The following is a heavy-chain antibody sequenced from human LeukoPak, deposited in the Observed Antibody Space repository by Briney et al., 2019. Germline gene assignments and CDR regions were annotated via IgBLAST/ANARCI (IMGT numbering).Heavy chain of an antibody. Sequence: PGGSLRLSCAASGFTFSSYTMNWVRQPPGKGLEWVSNIGTSSTTIYYADSVKGRFTISRDNAKNSLYLQMNSLRAEDMALYYCAKDIDYDFWSGYAFDYWGQGTLVTVSS. V-gene: IGHV3-48*01. CDR2: IGTSSTTI. CDR1: GFTFSSYT. D-gene: IGHD3-3*01. CDR3: AKDIDYDFWSGYAFDY. J-gene: IGHJ4*02.